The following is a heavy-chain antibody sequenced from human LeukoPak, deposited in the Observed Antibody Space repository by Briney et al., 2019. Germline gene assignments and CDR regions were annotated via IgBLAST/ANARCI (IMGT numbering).Heavy chain of an antibody. J-gene: IGHJ4*02. D-gene: IGHD3-10*01. CDR3: ARGLWFGQLSLFDY. V-gene: IGHV3-48*03. CDR1: EFAFRSYE. Sequence: GGSLRLSCVASEFAFRSYEMKGVRQAPGKGLEWVSFISISGDTRYYADSVKGRFTISRDNAKNSLYLQMNSLRAEDTAIYYCARGLWFGQLSLFDYWGQGTLVTVSS. CDR2: ISISGDTR.